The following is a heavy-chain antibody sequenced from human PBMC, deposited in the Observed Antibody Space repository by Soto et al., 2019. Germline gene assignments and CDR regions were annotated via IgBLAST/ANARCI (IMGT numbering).Heavy chain of an antibody. V-gene: IGHV6-1*01. D-gene: IGHD3-22*01. CDR2: TYYRSKWYN. Sequence: SQTLSLTCAISGDRGSNHSAAWNWIRQSPSRGLEWLGRTYYRSKWYNDYAVSVKSRITIDPDTSKNQFSLQLNSVTPEDTAVYFCARLRDYYDSSGYFSEALDFWGQGTLLTVSS. J-gene: IGHJ4*02. CDR1: GDRGSNHSAA. CDR3: ARLRDYYDSSGYFSEALDF.